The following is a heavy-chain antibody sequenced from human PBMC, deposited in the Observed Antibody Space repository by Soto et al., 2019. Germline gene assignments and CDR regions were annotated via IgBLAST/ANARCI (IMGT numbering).Heavy chain of an antibody. V-gene: IGHV6-1*01. J-gene: IGHJ3*02. D-gene: IGHD2-8*01. CDR3: ARDLRDYCTNGVCYEGTAFDI. CDR1: GDSVSSNSAA. CDR2: TYYRSKWYN. Sequence: SQTLSLTCAISGDSVSSNSAAWNWIRQSPSRGLEWLGRTYYRSKWYNDYAVSVKSRITINPDTSKNRFSLQLNSVTPEDTAVYYCARDLRDYCTNGVCYEGTAFDIWGQGTMVTVSS.